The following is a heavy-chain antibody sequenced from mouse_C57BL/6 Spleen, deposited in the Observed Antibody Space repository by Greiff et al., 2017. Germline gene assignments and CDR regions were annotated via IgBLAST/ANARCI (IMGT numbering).Heavy chain of an antibody. J-gene: IGHJ3*01. CDR2: IDPADGDT. V-gene: IGHV14-4*01. Sequence: VQLQQPGAELVRPGASVKLSCTASGFNFTDDYMHWVKQRPDQGLEWIGWIDPADGDTKYDSKFQGKATMTVDTSSNTAYMQLSGLTSEDSSVYYCSSGSWFAYWGQGTLVTVSA. D-gene: IGHD4-1*01. CDR1: GFNFTDDY. CDR3: SSGSWFAY.